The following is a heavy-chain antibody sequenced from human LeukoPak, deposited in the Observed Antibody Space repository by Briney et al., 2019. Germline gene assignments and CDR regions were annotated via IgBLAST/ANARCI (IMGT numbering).Heavy chain of an antibody. J-gene: IGHJ4*02. CDR2: IYPGDSDT. D-gene: IGHD3-22*01. V-gene: IGHV5-51*01. CDR1: GYSFTSYW. Sequence: GESLKISCKGSGYSFTSYWIGWVRQMPGKGLEWMGIIYPGDSDTRYSPSFQGQVTISADKSISTAYLQWSSLKASDTAMYYCARRRDSSGYAPLYYFDYWGQGTLVTVSS. CDR3: ARRRDSSGYAPLYYFDY.